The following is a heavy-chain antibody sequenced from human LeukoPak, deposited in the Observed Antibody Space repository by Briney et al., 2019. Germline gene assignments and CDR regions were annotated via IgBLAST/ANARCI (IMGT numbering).Heavy chain of an antibody. D-gene: IGHD2-15*01. CDR1: GGSFSGYY. J-gene: IGHJ4*02. CDR3: ARGRDRYCMGGSCYKFDY. CDR2: INQSGST. Sequence: SETLSLTCGVYGGSFSGYYWNWIRQPPGKGLEWIGEINQSGSTKYNPSLKSRVSISVDTSKNQFSLELSSVTAADTAVYYCARGRDRYCMGGSCYKFDYWGQGTLVTASS. V-gene: IGHV4-34*01.